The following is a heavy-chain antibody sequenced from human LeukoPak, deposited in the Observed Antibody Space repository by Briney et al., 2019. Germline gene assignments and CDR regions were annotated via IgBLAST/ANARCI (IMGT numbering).Heavy chain of an antibody. V-gene: IGHV3-74*01. Sequence: GGSLRLSCAASGFTFSAYWMHWVRQAPGKGLVWVSRINTDGSRTTYADSVQGRFTISIDTAKNTLFLQMNSLKAEDTAVYYCAREAQVGGALQSWGQGTLVTVSS. J-gene: IGHJ5*02. D-gene: IGHD1-26*01. CDR1: GFTFSAYW. CDR2: INTDGSRT. CDR3: AREAQVGGALQS.